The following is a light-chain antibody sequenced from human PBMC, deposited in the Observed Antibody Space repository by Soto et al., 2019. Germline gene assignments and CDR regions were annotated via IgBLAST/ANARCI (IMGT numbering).Light chain of an antibody. J-gene: IGKJ1*01. CDR3: QQYSAKWA. CDR1: QTIYTW. CDR2: DAS. V-gene: IGKV1-5*01. Sequence: DIPMTQSHSTLSTSLVERITIXFRASQTIYTWLAWYQQKPGRAPKLLIYDASTLESWVPSRFSGSGSGTEFTLTISSLQPDDFATYYCQQYSAKWAFGQGTKVDI.